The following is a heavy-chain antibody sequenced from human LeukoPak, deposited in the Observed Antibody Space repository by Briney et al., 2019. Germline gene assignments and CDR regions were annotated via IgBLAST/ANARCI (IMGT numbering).Heavy chain of an antibody. V-gene: IGHV4-61*02. Sequence: SETLSLTCTVSGGSISSGSYYWSWIRQPAGKGLEWIGRIYTSGSTNYNPSLKSRVTISVDTSKNQFSLQLSSVTAADTAVYYCARVDSSWYYFDYWGQGTLVTVSS. CDR2: IYTSGST. J-gene: IGHJ4*02. CDR1: GGSISSGSYY. CDR3: ARVDSSWYYFDY. D-gene: IGHD6-13*01.